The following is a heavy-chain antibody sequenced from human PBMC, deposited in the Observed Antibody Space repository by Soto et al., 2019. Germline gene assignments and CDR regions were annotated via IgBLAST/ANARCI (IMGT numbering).Heavy chain of an antibody. J-gene: IGHJ4*02. V-gene: IGHV3-74*01. CDR1: GFTFSNEW. CDR3: ARRGLEPFDY. Sequence: WGSLRLSCAGSGFTFSNEWMHWVRQVPGKGLEWVSRINKDVSYRNYADSVEGRFTISRDDAKSEVYLQMNKLTAEDTAVYYCARRGLEPFDYWGQGAMVTVSS. D-gene: IGHD1-1*01. CDR2: INKDVSYR.